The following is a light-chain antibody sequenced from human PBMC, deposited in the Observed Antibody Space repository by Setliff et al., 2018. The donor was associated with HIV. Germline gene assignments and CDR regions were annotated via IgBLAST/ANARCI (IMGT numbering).Light chain of an antibody. Sequence: QSVLTQPPSASGTPGQRVTISCSGSRSNIGDNIVSWYQQLPGTAPKLLIYSDNQRPSGVPDRFSGSKSGSSGSLAISGLQSEDEADYYCAVWDNGLKGYVFGTGTKVTV. J-gene: IGLJ1*01. CDR3: AVWDNGLKGYV. V-gene: IGLV1-44*01. CDR2: SDN. CDR1: RSNIGDNI.